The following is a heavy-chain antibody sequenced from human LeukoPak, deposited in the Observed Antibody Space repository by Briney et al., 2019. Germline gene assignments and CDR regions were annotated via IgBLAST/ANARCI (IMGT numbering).Heavy chain of an antibody. V-gene: IGHV3-23*01. Sequence: PGGSLRLSCAASGFTFSNYAMSWVRQAPGKGLEWVSAISGSGYTTYYADSVKGRFTISRDNSKNTLYLQMHSLRAEDTAVYYCAKDRDVWGSRLDYWGQGTLVTVS. CDR1: GFTFSNYA. J-gene: IGHJ4*02. D-gene: IGHD3-16*01. CDR3: AKDRDVWGSRLDY. CDR2: ISGSGYTT.